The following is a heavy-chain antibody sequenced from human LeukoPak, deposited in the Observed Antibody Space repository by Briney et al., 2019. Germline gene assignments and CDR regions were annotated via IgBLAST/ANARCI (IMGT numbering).Heavy chain of an antibody. J-gene: IGHJ3*02. Sequence: GGSLRLSCAASGFSFSTYGFHWVRQAPGKGLEWVTFIRFDGGKKNYADSVKGRFTISRDNSKNTLYLQMNSLRAEDTAVYYCAGYYDTSGSHAFDIWGQGTMVTVSS. CDR2: IRFDGGKK. V-gene: IGHV3-30*02. CDR1: GFSFSTYG. CDR3: AGYYDTSGSHAFDI. D-gene: IGHD3-22*01.